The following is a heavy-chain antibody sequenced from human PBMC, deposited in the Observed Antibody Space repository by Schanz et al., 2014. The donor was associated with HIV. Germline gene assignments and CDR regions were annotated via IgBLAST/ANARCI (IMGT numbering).Heavy chain of an antibody. V-gene: IGHV3-33*08. J-gene: IGHJ4*02. CDR2: IWYDGSKK. D-gene: IGHD2-15*01. CDR1: GFTFSSRA. CDR3: ARDMCTAGSCYYFDH. Sequence: VQLLESGGGLVQPGGSLRLSCTGSGFTFSSRAMSWVRQAPGKGLEWVAIIWYDGSKKYYADSVKGRFTISRDNSENTLYLQMNSLRVEDTAVYYCARDMCTAGSCYYFDHWGQRTLVTVSS.